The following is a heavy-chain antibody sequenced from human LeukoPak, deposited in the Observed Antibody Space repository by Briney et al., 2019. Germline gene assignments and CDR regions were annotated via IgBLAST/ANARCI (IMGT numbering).Heavy chain of an antibody. J-gene: IGHJ6*03. D-gene: IGHD6-19*01. V-gene: IGHV3-30*03. Sequence: PGRSLRLSCAASGFTFSSYGMHWVRQAPGKGLEWVAVISYDGSNKHYADSVKGRFTISRDNSKNTLYLQMNSLRAEDTAVYYCARGGTGYSSGWSFYYYYYMDVWGKGTTVTVSS. CDR2: ISYDGSNK. CDR3: ARGGTGYSSGWSFYYYYYMDV. CDR1: GFTFSSYG.